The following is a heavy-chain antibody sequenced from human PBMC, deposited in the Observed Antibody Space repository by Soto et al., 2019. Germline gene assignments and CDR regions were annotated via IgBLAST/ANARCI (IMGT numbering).Heavy chain of an antibody. V-gene: IGHV4-30-4*01. J-gene: IGHJ5*02. CDR2: IYYTGIT. CDR3: AREERKGIISWFDP. CDR1: GGSVSGVDYF. D-gene: IGHD2-21*01. Sequence: TLSLTCTVSGGSVSGVDYFWSWIRQSPGKGLEWIGYIYYTGITHLNPSLKSRLTMAVDTSKNEFSLKLTSVSAADTAVYFCAREERKGIISWFDPWGQGTPVTVSS.